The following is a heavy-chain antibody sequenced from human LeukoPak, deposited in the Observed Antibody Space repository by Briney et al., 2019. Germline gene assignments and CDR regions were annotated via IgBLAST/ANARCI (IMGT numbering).Heavy chain of an antibody. CDR1: GFTFSSYA. D-gene: IGHD4-11*01. V-gene: IGHV3-23*01. J-gene: IGHJ4*02. CDR3: AKDGTTTVTFDY. Sequence: GGSLRLSCAASGFTFSSYAMSWVRQAPGKGLEWVSVISGSGGSTYYRDSVKGRFTISRDNSKNTLYLQMNSLTAGDAAVYYCAKDGTTTVTFDYWGQGTLVTVSS. CDR2: ISGSGGST.